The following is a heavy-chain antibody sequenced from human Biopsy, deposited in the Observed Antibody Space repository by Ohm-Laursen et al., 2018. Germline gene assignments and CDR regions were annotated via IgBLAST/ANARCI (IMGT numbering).Heavy chain of an antibody. CDR1: GESFNGYF. V-gene: IGHV4-34*01. Sequence: SDTLSLTCAVYGESFNGYFWNWIRQPPGKGLEWIGEINQSGSTKYNPSLKRRATLSADSSNSQFSLRLTSVTAADTAIYYCARGSGYFKLDVWGQGTTVTVSS. D-gene: IGHD5-12*01. J-gene: IGHJ6*02. CDR2: INQSGST. CDR3: ARGSGYFKLDV.